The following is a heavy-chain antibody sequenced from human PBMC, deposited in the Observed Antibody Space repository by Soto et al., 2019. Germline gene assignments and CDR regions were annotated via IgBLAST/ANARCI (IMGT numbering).Heavy chain of an antibody. CDR3: ARDRRFLTSFDY. CDR1: GFTFSRSS. J-gene: IGHJ4*02. D-gene: IGHD3-3*01. V-gene: IGHV3-48*01. CDR2: ISSSSTI. Sequence: GGSLRLSCAASGFTFSRSSMTWVRQAPGKGLEWVSYISSSSTIYYADSVKGRFTISRDNAKNTLYLQMNSLRAEDTAVYYCARDRRFLTSFDYRGQGTLVTVSS.